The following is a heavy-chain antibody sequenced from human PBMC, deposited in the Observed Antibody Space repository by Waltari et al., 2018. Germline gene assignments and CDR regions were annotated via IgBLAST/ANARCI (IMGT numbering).Heavy chain of an antibody. J-gene: IGHJ3*01. Sequence: EVQLVESAGGLVQPGGSLRLSCAASGFTFSSHCLRWVRQAPGKGLGWVGKIKVDGSDKYYVDSVKGRFTISRDNAKNSLDLQMNSLRVEDTAVYYCVRGGGSFDFWGQGTTVTVSS. D-gene: IGHD2-15*01. V-gene: IGHV3-7*01. CDR1: GFTFSSHC. CDR3: VRGGGSFDF. CDR2: IKVDGSDK.